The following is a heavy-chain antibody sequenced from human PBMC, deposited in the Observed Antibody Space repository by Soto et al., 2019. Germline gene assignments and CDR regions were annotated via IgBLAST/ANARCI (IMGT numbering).Heavy chain of an antibody. D-gene: IGHD1-26*01. CDR3: ARDLGANFEPVH. CDR1: GFTFSSYA. CDR2: ISYDGSNK. Sequence: HPGGSLRLSCAASGFTFSSYAMHWVRQAPGKGLEWVAVISYDGSNKYYADSVKGRFTISRDNSKNTLYLQMNSLRAEDTAVYYYARDLGANFEPVHWGQGTLVTVSS. J-gene: IGHJ4*02. V-gene: IGHV3-30-3*01.